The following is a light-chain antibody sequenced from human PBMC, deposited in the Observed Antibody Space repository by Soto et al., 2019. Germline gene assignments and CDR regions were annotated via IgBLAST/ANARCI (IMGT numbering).Light chain of an antibody. CDR1: QSVSNNY. CDR2: GAS. Sequence: EIVLTQSPVTLSLSPGERATLSCRASQSVSNNYLAWYQQKPGQAPRLLIYGASNRATGIPDRFSGSGSGTDFTLTISRLEPDDFAVYYCQHYGDSSWTFGQGTKVDIK. V-gene: IGKV3-20*01. CDR3: QHYGDSSWT. J-gene: IGKJ1*01.